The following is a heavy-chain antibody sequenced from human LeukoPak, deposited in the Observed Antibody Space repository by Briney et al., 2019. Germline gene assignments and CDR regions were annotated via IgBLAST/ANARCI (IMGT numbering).Heavy chain of an antibody. V-gene: IGHV3-23*01. D-gene: IGHD2-2*01. CDR3: AKYRYCSSTSCYSTYFGY. J-gene: IGHJ4*02. CDR2: ISGSGGST. Sequence: GGSLRLSCAASGFTFSSYAMSWVRQAPGKGLEWVSAISGSGGSTYYADSVKGRFTISRDNSKNTLYLQMNSLRAEDTAVYYCAKYRYCSSTSCYSTYFGYWGQGTLVTVSS. CDR1: GFTFSSYA.